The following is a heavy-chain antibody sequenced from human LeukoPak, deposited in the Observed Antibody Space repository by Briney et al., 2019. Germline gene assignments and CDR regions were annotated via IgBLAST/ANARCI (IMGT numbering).Heavy chain of an antibody. J-gene: IGHJ4*02. CDR3: ATLNLPALKGAFEY. V-gene: IGHV3-15*01. Sequence: KPGGSLRLSCAASGFTFSSYAMHWVRQAPGKGLEWVGRINSKTDGGTIHYAAPVRGRFIISRDDSKNMLYLQMNSLKAEDAAVYFCATLNLPALKGAFEYWGQGTLVTVSS. D-gene: IGHD2-2*01. CDR1: GFTFSSYA. CDR2: INSKTDGGTI.